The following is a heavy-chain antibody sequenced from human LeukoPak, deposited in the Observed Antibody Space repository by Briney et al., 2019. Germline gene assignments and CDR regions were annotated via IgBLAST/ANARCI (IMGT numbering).Heavy chain of an antibody. CDR3: AKVRFAQLLSFDY. J-gene: IGHJ4*02. Sequence: SGTLSLTCAVSGGSISSSNWWSWVRQPPGKGLEWIGEIYHSGSTNYNPSLKSRVTISVDKSKTQFSLRLSSVTAADTAMHYCAKVRFAQLLSFDYWGQGTLVTVSS. CDR1: GGSISSSNW. V-gene: IGHV4-4*02. CDR2: IYHSGST. D-gene: IGHD2-2*01.